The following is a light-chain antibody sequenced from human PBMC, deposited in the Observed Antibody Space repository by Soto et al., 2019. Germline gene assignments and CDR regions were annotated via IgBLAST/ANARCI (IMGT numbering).Light chain of an antibody. Sequence: DIQMTQSPSTLSASVGDRVTITCRASQSISRWLAWYKQKPGKAPKLLIYEASSSQIGVPPRFSGSGFGTEFTLTISSLQPDDFATYYCQHYKESSTFGQGTRLEIK. CDR3: QHYKESST. CDR1: QSISRW. J-gene: IGKJ1*01. CDR2: EAS. V-gene: IGKV1-5*03.